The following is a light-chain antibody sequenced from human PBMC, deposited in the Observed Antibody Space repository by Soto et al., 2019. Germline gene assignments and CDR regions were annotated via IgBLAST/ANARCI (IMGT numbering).Light chain of an antibody. V-gene: IGKV3-11*01. CDR3: QQRSNWPPRDT. CDR1: QSVSSY. J-gene: IGKJ5*01. Sequence: EIVLTRSPATLSLSPGERATLSCRASQSVSSYLAWYQQKPGQAPRLLIYDASNRATGIPARFSGSGSGTDFTLTISSLEPEDFAVYYCQQRSNWPPRDTFGQGTRLEIK. CDR2: DAS.